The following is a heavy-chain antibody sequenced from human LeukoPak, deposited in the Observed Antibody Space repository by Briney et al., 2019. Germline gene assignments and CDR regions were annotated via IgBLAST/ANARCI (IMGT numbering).Heavy chain of an antibody. CDR2: VRKAGTT. CDR1: GFTVSSKY. Sequence: GGSLRLTCATSGFTVSSKYMSWIRQAPGKGLQWVAVVRKAGTTVYIDSVKGRFTISRDTSRNTLSLQMNSLRAEDTAVYYCAREGEKGDGYNHGLDYWGQGTLVTVSS. CDR3: AREGEKGDGYNHGLDY. J-gene: IGHJ4*02. V-gene: IGHV3-53*01. D-gene: IGHD5-24*01.